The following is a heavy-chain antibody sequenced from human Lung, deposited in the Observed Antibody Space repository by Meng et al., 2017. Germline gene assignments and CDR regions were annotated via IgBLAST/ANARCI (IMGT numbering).Heavy chain of an antibody. CDR1: GYTFTRHW. CDR2: INPSDGYT. J-gene: IGHJ5*02. CDR3: TRDHSTADVTVWWFDP. D-gene: IGHD4-17*01. Sequence: QWQLVQSGAEVKNSGAQGKVSCKASGYTFTRHWMHWVRQAPGQGLEWMGIINPSDGYTMYEQKFQDRITITGDTSTGTVYMELSGLRSEDTAVYYCTRDHSTADVTVWWFDPWGQGTLVTVSS. V-gene: IGHV1-46*01.